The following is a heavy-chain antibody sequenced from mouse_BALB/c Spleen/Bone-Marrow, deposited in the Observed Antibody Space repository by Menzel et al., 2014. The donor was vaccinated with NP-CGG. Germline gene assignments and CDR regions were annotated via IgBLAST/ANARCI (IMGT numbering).Heavy chain of an antibody. CDR3: ARKKRNYGNYYWFPY. J-gene: IGHJ3*01. CDR2: IDTSDGYS. Sequence: VQLQQSGVGFVMPGASGRMSCKASGYTFTDYWIHWVRRGPGQGLGWTEAIDTSDGYSSYNQKFKGKATLTVDESSSTAYMQLNSLTSEDSAVYYCARKKRNYGNYYWFPYWGQGTLVTVSA. CDR1: GYTFTDYW. D-gene: IGHD2-1*01. V-gene: IGHV1-69*01.